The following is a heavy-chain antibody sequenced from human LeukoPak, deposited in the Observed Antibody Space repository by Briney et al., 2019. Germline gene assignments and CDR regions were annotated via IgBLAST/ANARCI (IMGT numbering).Heavy chain of an antibody. Sequence: GGSLRLSCAASGFTFSSYAMHWVRQAPGKGLEWVAVISYDGSNKYYADSVKGRFTISRDNSKNTLYLQMNSLRAEDTAVYYCARDTDDEGGYWGQGTLVTVSS. D-gene: IGHD4-23*01. CDR3: ARDTDDEGGY. V-gene: IGHV3-30*01. CDR2: ISYDGSNK. CDR1: GFTFSSYA. J-gene: IGHJ4*02.